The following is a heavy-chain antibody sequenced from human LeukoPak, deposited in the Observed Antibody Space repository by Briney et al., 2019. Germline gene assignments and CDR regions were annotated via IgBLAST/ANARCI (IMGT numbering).Heavy chain of an antibody. CDR3: ARDSGLAARYVS. CDR2: INPVGGRT. V-gene: IGHV1-46*02. D-gene: IGHD6-6*01. CDR1: EFTFNNYP. J-gene: IGHJ5*02. Sequence: ASVKVSCKASEFTFNNYPIHWVRQAPGHGLEWMGVINPVGGRTTYSQRFQGRVALTRDMSTSTVHMELSSLRSEDTAVYYCARDSGLAARYVSWGQGTLVTVSS.